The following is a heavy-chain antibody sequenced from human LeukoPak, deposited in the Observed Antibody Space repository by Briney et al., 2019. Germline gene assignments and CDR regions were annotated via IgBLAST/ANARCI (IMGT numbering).Heavy chain of an antibody. CDR1: GGSFSGGSFSGYY. Sequence: SETLSLTCDVYGGSFSGGSFSGYYWSWIRQPPGKGLEWIGYIHYSGSTKYKSSLKSRVTISVDTSKNQFSLKLNSVTAADTAVYYCARGKEVITMLRGLKPGYYFDYWGQGTLVTVSS. CDR3: ARGKEVITMLRGLKPGYYFDY. D-gene: IGHD3-10*01. V-gene: IGHV4-61*08. CDR2: IHYSGST. J-gene: IGHJ4*02.